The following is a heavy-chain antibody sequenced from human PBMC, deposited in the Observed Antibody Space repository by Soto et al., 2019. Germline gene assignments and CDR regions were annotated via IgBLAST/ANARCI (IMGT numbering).Heavy chain of an antibody. V-gene: IGHV3-23*01. CDR2: ISDSDGST. J-gene: IGHJ4*02. CDR1: GFTFSTYA. Sequence: EVQLLESGGGLVQPGGSLTLSCAASGFTFSTYAMTWVRQAPGKGLEWVSTISDSDGSTYYADSVKGRFTISRDNSKNTVYLQMNSLRAEDTAVYYCAKEVEGGGYYFDYWGQGTLVTVSS. D-gene: IGHD2-15*01. CDR3: AKEVEGGGYYFDY.